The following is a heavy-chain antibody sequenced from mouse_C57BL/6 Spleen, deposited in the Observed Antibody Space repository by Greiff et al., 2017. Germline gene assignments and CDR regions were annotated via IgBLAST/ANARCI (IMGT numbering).Heavy chain of an antibody. D-gene: IGHD2-2*01. J-gene: IGHJ2*01. CDR3: TRSDGYDSFDY. CDR2: IDPETGGT. V-gene: IGHV1-15*01. Sequence: VQLQQSGAELVRPGASVTLSCKASGYTFTDYEMHWVKQTPVHGLEWIGAIDPETGGTAYNQKFKGKVILTADKSSSTAYMELRSLTSEDSAVYYCTRSDGYDSFDYWGQGTTLTVSS. CDR1: GYTFTDYE.